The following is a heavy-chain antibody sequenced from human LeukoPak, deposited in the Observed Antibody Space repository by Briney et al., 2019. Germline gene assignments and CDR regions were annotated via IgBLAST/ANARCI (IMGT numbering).Heavy chain of an antibody. J-gene: IGHJ5*02. V-gene: IGHV4-39*01. CDR2: IYYSGST. CDR1: GGSISSSSYY. D-gene: IGHD4-11*01. CDR3: ARRQELRFDWFDP. Sequence: SETLSPTCTVSGGSISSSSYYWGWIRQPPGKGLEWIGSIYYSGSTYYNPSLKSRVTISVDTSKNQFSLKLSSVTAADTAVYYCARRQELRFDWFDPWGQGTLVTVSS.